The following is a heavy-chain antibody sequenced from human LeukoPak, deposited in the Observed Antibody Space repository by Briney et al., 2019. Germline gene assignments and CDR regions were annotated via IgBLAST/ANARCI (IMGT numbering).Heavy chain of an antibody. Sequence: ASVKLSCTASGYTFTGYYMHWVRQAPGQGLEWMGWINPNSGATNYAQNFQGRVTMTRDTPMSTAYMQLSRLTSDDTAVYYCTRDAPQARGYSFYYWGQGTLVTVSS. D-gene: IGHD3-22*01. CDR1: GYTFTGYY. CDR2: INPNSGAT. V-gene: IGHV1-2*02. J-gene: IGHJ4*02. CDR3: TRDAPQARGYSFYY.